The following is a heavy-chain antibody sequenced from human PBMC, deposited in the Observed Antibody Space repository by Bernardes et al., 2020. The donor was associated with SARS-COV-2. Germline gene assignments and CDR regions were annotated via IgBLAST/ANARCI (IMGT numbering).Heavy chain of an antibody. J-gene: IGHJ2*01. V-gene: IGHV1-69*04. CDR1: GGTFSRNA. CDR3: AREGGYGDYVPWYFDR. CDR2: GIPFLGTA. Sequence: SVKVSCKASGGTFSRNAISWVRQAPGQGLEWMGRGIPFLGTANYAQRFQGRATISADKFTDTAYMELSSLTSEDTAVYYCAREGGYGDYVPWYFDRWGRGTLISVSS. D-gene: IGHD4-17*01.